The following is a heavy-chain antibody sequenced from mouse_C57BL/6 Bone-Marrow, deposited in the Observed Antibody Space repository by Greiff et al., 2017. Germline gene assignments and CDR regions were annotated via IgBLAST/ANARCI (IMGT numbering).Heavy chain of an antibody. CDR1: GFTFSDYY. CDR2: ISNGGGST. Sequence: EVMLVESGGGLVQPGGSLKLSRAASGFTFSDYYMYWVRQTPEKRLEWVAYISNGGGSTYYPDTVKGRFTISRDNAKNTLYLQMSRLKSEDTAMYYCARQDEGRFAYWGQGTLVTVSA. CDR3: ARQDEGRFAY. J-gene: IGHJ3*01. V-gene: IGHV5-12*01.